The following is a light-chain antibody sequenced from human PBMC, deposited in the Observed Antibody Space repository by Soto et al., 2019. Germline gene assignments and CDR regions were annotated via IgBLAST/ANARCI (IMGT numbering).Light chain of an antibody. Sequence: DMQMTQSPSSLSASVGDRVTITCRASQSISSYLNWYQQKPGKAPKLLIYAASSLQSGVASRFSGSGSGTDFTLTIDGLQPEDFATYYCQQTYSTPITFGQGTRLETK. J-gene: IGKJ5*01. CDR2: AAS. V-gene: IGKV1-39*01. CDR3: QQTYSTPIT. CDR1: QSISSY.